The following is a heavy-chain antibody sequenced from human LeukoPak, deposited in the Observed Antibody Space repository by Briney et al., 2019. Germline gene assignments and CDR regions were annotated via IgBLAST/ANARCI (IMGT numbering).Heavy chain of an antibody. V-gene: IGHV1-69*13. Sequence: SVKVSCKASGGTFSSYAISWVRQAPGHGLEWMGGIIPIFGTANYAQKFQGRVTITADESTSTAYMELSSLRSEDTAVYYCARGYCSSTSCSHLGFDPWGQGTLVTVSS. CDR3: ARGYCSSTSCSHLGFDP. D-gene: IGHD2-2*01. CDR1: GGTFSSYA. CDR2: IIPIFGTA. J-gene: IGHJ5*02.